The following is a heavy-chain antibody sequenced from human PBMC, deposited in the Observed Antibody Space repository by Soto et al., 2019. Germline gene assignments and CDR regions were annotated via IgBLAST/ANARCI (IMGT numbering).Heavy chain of an antibody. J-gene: IGHJ6*02. CDR2: IIGGGTYR. D-gene: IGHD6-13*01. CDR1: GLTFSHYS. V-gene: IGHV3-21*02. Sequence: EVQLVESGGGLVKPGGSLRLSCAASGLTFSHYSMNWVRQAPGKGLEWVSSIIGGGTYRYYAEAVKSRFTISRDNAKNALDLKMNSLRAEDTAVYYCARVNSRIEYSNGTDVWGQGTTVTVSS. CDR3: ARVNSRIEYSNGTDV.